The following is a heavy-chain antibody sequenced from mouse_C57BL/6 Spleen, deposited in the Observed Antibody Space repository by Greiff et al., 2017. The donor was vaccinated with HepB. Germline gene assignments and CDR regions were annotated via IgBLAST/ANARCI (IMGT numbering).Heavy chain of an antibody. CDR2: IDPENGDT. D-gene: IGHD6-1*01. CDR3: TTPGAETNWYFDV. J-gene: IGHJ1*03. CDR1: GFNIKDDY. Sequence: EVKLMESGAELVRPGASVKLSCTASGFNIKDDYMHWVKQRPEQGLEWIGWIDPENGDTEYASKFQGKATITADTSSNTAYLQLSSLTSEDTAVYYCTTPGAETNWYFDVWGTGTTVTVSS. V-gene: IGHV14-4*01.